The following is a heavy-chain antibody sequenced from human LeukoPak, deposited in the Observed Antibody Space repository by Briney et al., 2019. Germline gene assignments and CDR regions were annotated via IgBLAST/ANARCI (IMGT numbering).Heavy chain of an antibody. CDR2: INHSGST. CDR3: ARERRYYGRTGWFDP. J-gene: IGHJ5*02. D-gene: IGHD3-10*01. Sequence: SETLSLTCTVSGGSISSSNYYWGWIRQPPGKGLEWIGEINHSGSTNYNPSLKSRVTISVDTSKNQFSLKLSSVTAADTAVYYCARERRYYGRTGWFDPWGQGTLVTVSS. V-gene: IGHV4-39*07. CDR1: GGSISSSNYY.